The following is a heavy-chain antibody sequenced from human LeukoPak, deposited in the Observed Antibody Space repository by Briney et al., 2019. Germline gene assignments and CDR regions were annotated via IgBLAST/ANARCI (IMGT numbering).Heavy chain of an antibody. J-gene: IGHJ6*03. CDR1: GGSISSYY. CDR2: IYTSGST. CDR3: ARDASRAAAAGTTYYYYYYMDV. V-gene: IGHV4-4*07. D-gene: IGHD6-13*01. Sequence: SETLSLTCTVSGGSISSYYWSWIRQPAGKGLEWIGRIYTSGSTNYNPSLNSRVTISVDMSKNQFSLKLTSVTAADTAVYYCARDASRAAAAGTTYYYYYYMDVWGKGTTVTISS.